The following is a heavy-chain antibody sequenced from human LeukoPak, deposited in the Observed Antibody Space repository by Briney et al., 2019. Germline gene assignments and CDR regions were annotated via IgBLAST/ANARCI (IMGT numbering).Heavy chain of an antibody. CDR1: GFTFEDYA. Sequence: GGSLRLSCAASGFTFEDYAMHWVRQAPGKGLEWVSAISGSGGSTYYADSVKGRSTISRDNSKNTLYLQMNSLRAEDTAVYYCAKDVAMYCFDYWGQGTLVTVSS. J-gene: IGHJ4*02. D-gene: IGHD5-12*01. CDR2: ISGSGGST. V-gene: IGHV3-23*01. CDR3: AKDVAMYCFDY.